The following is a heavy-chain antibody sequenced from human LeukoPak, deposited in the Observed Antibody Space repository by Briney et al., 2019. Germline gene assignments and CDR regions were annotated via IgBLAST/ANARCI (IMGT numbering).Heavy chain of an antibody. CDR3: ARARCYYDSGSSNWFDP. Sequence: GGALRLSCAASGVTFSSYAISWGRQAPGKGLEWGAVISYDGTNKYYADSVKGRFTISRDNSKNTLYLQMHSLRAEDTAVYYCARARCYYDSGSSNWFDPWGQGTLVTVSS. D-gene: IGHD3-10*01. J-gene: IGHJ5*02. V-gene: IGHV3-30*04. CDR1: GVTFSSYA. CDR2: ISYDGTNK.